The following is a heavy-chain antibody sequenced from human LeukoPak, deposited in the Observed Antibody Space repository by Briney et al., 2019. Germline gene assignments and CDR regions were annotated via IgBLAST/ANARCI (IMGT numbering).Heavy chain of an antibody. D-gene: IGHD1-26*01. CDR3: AREEGATQDAD. Sequence: SETLSLTCTVSGFSISSGYYWAWIRQPPGKGLEWIGSVYHTGGTYYNPSLKSRVTISVDTSRNQFSLRLSSVTAADTAVYYCAREEGATQDADWGQGTLVLVSS. CDR2: VYHTGGT. CDR1: GFSISSGYY. V-gene: IGHV4-38-2*02. J-gene: IGHJ4*02.